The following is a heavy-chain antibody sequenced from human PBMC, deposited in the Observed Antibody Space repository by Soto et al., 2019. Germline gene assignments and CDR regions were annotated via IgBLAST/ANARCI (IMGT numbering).Heavy chain of an antibody. D-gene: IGHD2-21*02. CDR3: ATLWGIVVVTATPLDY. CDR1: GFTFSDYY. J-gene: IGHJ4*02. V-gene: IGHV3-11*01. Sequence: VQLLESGGGLVQPGGSLRLSCAASGFTFSDYYMSWIRQAPGKGLEWVSYISSSGSTIYYADSVKGRFTISRDNAKNSLYLQMKSLRAEATAVYYCATLWGIVVVTATPLDYWGLGTLVTVSS. CDR2: ISSSGSTI.